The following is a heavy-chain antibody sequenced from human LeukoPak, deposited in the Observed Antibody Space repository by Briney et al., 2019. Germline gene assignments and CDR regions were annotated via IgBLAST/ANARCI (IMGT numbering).Heavy chain of an antibody. J-gene: IGHJ4*02. CDR1: GFSFSPYW. V-gene: IGHV3-15*01. D-gene: IGHD1-1*01. CDR3: ATGVVTGTSR. CDR2: IRSKTEGETK. Sequence: GGSLRLSCAASGFSFSPYWMSWVRQAPGKGLEWVARIRSKTEGETKEYAASVKGRFTISRDDSRSRLYLQMNSLKTEDTAVYYCATGVVTGTSRWGQGTLVTVSS.